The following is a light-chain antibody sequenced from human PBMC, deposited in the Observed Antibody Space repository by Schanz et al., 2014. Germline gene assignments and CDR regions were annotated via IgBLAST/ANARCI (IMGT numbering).Light chain of an antibody. CDR3: QQYHTSPYT. J-gene: IGKJ2*01. CDR1: QSVSSSY. V-gene: IGKV3-20*01. Sequence: EIVLTQSPGTLSLSPGERATLSCRASQSVSSSYLAWYQQKPGQAPRLLIYGASTRATGIPARFSGSGSGTEFTLTISRLEPEDFAVFYCQQYHTSPYTFGQGTKLEIK. CDR2: GAS.